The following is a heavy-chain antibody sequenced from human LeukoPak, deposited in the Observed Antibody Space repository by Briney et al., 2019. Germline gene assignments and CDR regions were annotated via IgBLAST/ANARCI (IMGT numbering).Heavy chain of an antibody. Sequence: ASVKVSCKASGYSFTSFAMNWVRQAPGQGLEWMGWINTNTGNPTYAQGFTGRFVFSLDTSVSTAYLQISSLKPEDTALYYCARGGEYTYGYADYWGQGTLVTVSS. J-gene: IGHJ4*02. CDR1: GYSFTSFA. CDR2: INTNTGNP. CDR3: ARGGEYTYGYADY. V-gene: IGHV7-4-1*02. D-gene: IGHD5-18*01.